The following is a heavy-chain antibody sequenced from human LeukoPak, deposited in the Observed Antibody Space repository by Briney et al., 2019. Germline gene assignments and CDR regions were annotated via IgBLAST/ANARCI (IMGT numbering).Heavy chain of an antibody. J-gene: IGHJ4*02. V-gene: IGHV4-38-2*02. CDR1: GYSISSGFY. D-gene: IGHD5-24*01. CDR2: FHHSGST. CDR3: ARREGYNFDY. Sequence: PSETLSLTCSVSGYSISSGFYWDWIRQPPGKGPEWIGGFHHSGSTPYNPSLNSRVSISVDTSKNQLSLKLSSVTAADTAVYYCARREGYNFDYWGQGTLVTVSS.